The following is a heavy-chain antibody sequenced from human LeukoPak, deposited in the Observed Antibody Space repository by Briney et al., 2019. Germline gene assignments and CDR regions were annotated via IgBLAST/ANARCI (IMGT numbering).Heavy chain of an antibody. CDR2: MGTAGDT. Sequence: GGSLRLSCAASGFTFSSYDMHWVRQATGKGLEWVSAMGTAGDTYYPGSVKGRFTISRENAKNSLYLQMNSLRAGDTAVYYCARSTASHVYYYDSSGYYAFDIWGQGTMVTVSS. D-gene: IGHD3-22*01. CDR3: ARSTASHVYYYDSSGYYAFDI. CDR1: GFTFSSYD. J-gene: IGHJ3*02. V-gene: IGHV3-13*01.